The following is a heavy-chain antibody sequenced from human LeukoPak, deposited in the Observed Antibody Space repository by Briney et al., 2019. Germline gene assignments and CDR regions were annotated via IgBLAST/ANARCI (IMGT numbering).Heavy chain of an antibody. CDR2: ISGRTGAT. V-gene: IGHV3-53*01. CDR1: GLTVSSNY. CDR3: TKRGTGGSGSHMDY. D-gene: IGHD3-10*01. Sequence: GGSLRLSCAVSGLTVSSNYMSWVRQAPGKGLEWVATISGRTGATYYEDSVRGRFTISRDNSENTLYLQMNSLRVEDTALYYCTKRGTGGSGSHMDYWGQGILVTVSS. J-gene: IGHJ4*02.